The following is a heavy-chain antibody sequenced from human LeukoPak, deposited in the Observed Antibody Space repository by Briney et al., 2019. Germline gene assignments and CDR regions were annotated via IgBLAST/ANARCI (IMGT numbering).Heavy chain of an antibody. CDR3: AKAKGDYDDY. Sequence: GVSLRLSCAASGFTFSSYGMHWVRQAPGKGLEGVAVISYDGSNKYYADSVKGRFTISRDNSKNTLYLQMNSLRAEDTAVYYCAKAKGDYDDYWGQGTLVTVSS. V-gene: IGHV3-30*18. J-gene: IGHJ4*02. CDR1: GFTFSSYG. CDR2: ISYDGSNK.